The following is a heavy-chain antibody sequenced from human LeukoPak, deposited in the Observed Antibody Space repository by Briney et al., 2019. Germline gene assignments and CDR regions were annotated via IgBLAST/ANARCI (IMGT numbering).Heavy chain of an antibody. Sequence: PGGSLRLSCAASGFTFSSHWIHWVRQAPGKGLVWVSRINGDGTTTSYADSVSGRFTISRDNAKNMLYLQMDSLRVEDAAVYFWARGTIRRARSVFERWGQRTLVTVSS. CDR3: ARGTIRRARSVFER. V-gene: IGHV3-74*01. CDR2: INGDGTTT. D-gene: IGHD1/OR15-1a*01. J-gene: IGHJ3*01. CDR1: GFTFSSHW.